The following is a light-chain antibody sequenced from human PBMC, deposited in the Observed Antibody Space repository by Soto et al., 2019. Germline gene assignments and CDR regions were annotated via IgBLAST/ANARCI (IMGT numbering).Light chain of an antibody. Sequence: DIVLTQSPDSLPVSLGERATISCKSSQSVLSRSNNKNFLTWYQQKPGQPPKKLIYSASTRESGVPDRFSGSWSGTDFTLTISSLQAEDVAVYYCQQSYGAPLTFGQGTKLEIK. V-gene: IGKV4-1*01. J-gene: IGKJ2*01. CDR2: SAS. CDR3: QQSYGAPLT. CDR1: QSVLSRSNNKNF.